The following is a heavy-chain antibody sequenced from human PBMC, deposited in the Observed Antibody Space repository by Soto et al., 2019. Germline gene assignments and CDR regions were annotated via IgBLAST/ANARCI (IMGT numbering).Heavy chain of an antibody. D-gene: IGHD6-19*01. Sequence: GGSLRLSCAASGFTFSSYGMHWVRQAPGKGLEWVAVISYDGSNKYYADSVKGRFTISRDNSKNTLYLQMDSLRAEDTAVYYCAKDPRSGSYFDYWGQGTLVTVSS. CDR2: ISYDGSNK. CDR3: AKDPRSGSYFDY. J-gene: IGHJ4*02. CDR1: GFTFSSYG. V-gene: IGHV3-30*18.